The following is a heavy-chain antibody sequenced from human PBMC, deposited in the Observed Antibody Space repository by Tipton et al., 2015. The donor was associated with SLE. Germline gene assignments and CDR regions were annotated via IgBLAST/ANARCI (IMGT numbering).Heavy chain of an antibody. CDR2: IYYSGST. CDR1: GGSISSSSYY. Sequence: TLSLTCTVSGGSISSSSYYWGWIRQPPGKGLEWIGSIYYSGSTYYNPSLKSRVTISVDTSKNQFSLKLSSVTAADTAVYYCARVLRTIFGVAPGWFDPWGQATLVTVSS. V-gene: IGHV4-39*07. D-gene: IGHD3-3*01. J-gene: IGHJ5*02. CDR3: ARVLRTIFGVAPGWFDP.